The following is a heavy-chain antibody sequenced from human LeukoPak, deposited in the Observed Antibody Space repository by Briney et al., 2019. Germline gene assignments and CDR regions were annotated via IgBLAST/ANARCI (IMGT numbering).Heavy chain of an antibody. V-gene: IGHV3-30-3*01. J-gene: IGHJ4*02. D-gene: IGHD3-10*01. CDR3: ARAGVLLWFGELSYFDY. Sequence: SGGSLRLSCETAGFTFSSYAMHWVRQAPGKGLEWVAVISYDGSNKYYADSVKGRFTISRDNSKNTLYLQMNSLRAEDTAVYYCARAGVLLWFGELSYFDYWGQGTLVTVSS. CDR1: GFTFSSYA. CDR2: ISYDGSNK.